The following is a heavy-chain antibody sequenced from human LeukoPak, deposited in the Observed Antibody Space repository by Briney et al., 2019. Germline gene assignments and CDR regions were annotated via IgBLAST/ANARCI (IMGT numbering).Heavy chain of an antibody. CDR1: GYTFTSYA. J-gene: IGHJ3*02. Sequence: GASVTVSCKASGYTFTSYAMHWVRQAPGQRLEWMGWINAGNGNTKYSQKFQGRVTITRDTSASTAYMELSSLRSEDTAVYYCARDHYYDSSGYYYIGAFGIWGQGTMVTVSS. CDR3: ARDHYYDSSGYYYIGAFGI. CDR2: INAGNGNT. V-gene: IGHV1-3*01. D-gene: IGHD3-22*01.